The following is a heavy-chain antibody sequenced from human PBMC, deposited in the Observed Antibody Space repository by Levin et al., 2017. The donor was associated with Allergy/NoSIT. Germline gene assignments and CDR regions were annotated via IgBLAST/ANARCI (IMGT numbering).Heavy chain of an antibody. Sequence: SGGSLRLSCAASGFTFSSYAMHWVRQAPGKGLEYVSAISSNGGSTYYANSVKGRFTISRDNSKNTLYLQMGSLRAEDMAVYYCARALRYFDWLLTGFDYWGQGTLVTVSS. V-gene: IGHV3-64*01. CDR2: ISSNGGST. CDR3: ARALRYFDWLLTGFDY. D-gene: IGHD3-9*01. CDR1: GFTFSSYA. J-gene: IGHJ4*02.